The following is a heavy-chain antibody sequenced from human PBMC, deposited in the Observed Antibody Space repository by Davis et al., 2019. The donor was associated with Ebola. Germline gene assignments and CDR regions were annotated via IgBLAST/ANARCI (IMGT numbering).Heavy chain of an antibody. CDR2: ISSSGSTI. D-gene: IGHD2-15*01. V-gene: IGHV3-11*04. CDR1: GFTFSDYY. CDR3: ARDFPRGYCSGGSCGHYYGMDV. Sequence: GESLKISCAASGFTFSDYYMSWIRQAPGKGLEWVSYISSSGSTIYYADSVKGRFTISRDNAKNSLYLQMNSLRAEDTAVYYCARDFPRGYCSGGSCGHYYGMDVWGQGTTVTVYS. J-gene: IGHJ6*02.